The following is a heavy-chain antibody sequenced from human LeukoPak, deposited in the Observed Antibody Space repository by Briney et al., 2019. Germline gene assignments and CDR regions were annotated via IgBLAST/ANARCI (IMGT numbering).Heavy chain of an antibody. CDR3: AREGILSAFDY. CDR1: GGSFSGYY. CDR2: INHSGST. Sequence: PSETLSLTCAVYGGSFSGYYWSWIRQPPGKGLEWIGEINHSGSTNYNPSLKSRVTISVDTSKNQFSLKLSSVTAADTAVYYCAREGILSAFDYWGQGTLVTVSS. D-gene: IGHD3-9*01. V-gene: IGHV4-34*01. J-gene: IGHJ4*02.